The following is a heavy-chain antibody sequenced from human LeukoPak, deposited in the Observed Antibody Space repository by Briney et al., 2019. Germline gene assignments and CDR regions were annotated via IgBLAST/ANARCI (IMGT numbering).Heavy chain of an antibody. J-gene: IGHJ4*02. CDR1: GGSVSSGNYY. CDR3: ARGSRGYSYG. CDR2: IYYSGST. V-gene: IGHV4-61*01. D-gene: IGHD5-18*01. Sequence: PSETLSLTCTVSGGSVSSGNYYWSWIRQPPGKGLEWIGYIYYSGSTNYNPPLKSRVTISVDTSKNQFSLKLSSVTAADTAVYYCARGSRGYSYGWGQGTLVTVSS.